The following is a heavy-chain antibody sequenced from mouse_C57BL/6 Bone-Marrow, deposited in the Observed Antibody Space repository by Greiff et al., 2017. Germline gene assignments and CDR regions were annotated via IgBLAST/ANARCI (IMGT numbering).Heavy chain of an antibody. Sequence: VQLKQSGPVLVKPGASVKMSCKASGYTFTDYYMNWVKQSHGKSLEWIGVINPYNGGTSYNQKFKGKATLTVDTSSSTAYMELNSLTSEDSAVYYCARPPYYYGSTYYFDYWGQGTTLTVSS. CDR2: INPYNGGT. V-gene: IGHV1-19*01. D-gene: IGHD1-1*01. CDR3: ARPPYYYGSTYYFDY. J-gene: IGHJ2*01. CDR1: GYTFTDYY.